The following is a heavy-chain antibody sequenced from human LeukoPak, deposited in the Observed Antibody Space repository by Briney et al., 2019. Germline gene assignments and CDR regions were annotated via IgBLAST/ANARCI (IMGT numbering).Heavy chain of an antibody. Sequence: ASVKVSCKASGYIFSSYGINWVRQAPGQGLEWMGWINPNSGGTNYAQKFQGRVTMTRDTSISTAYMELSRLRSDDTAVYYCARDLAAPTEYFQHWGQGTLVTVSS. CDR3: ARDLAAPTEYFQH. D-gene: IGHD6-13*01. CDR2: INPNSGGT. CDR1: GYIFSSYG. J-gene: IGHJ1*01. V-gene: IGHV1-2*02.